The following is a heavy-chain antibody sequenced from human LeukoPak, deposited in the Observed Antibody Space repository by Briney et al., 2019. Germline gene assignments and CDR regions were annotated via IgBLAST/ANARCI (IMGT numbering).Heavy chain of an antibody. CDR2: VSAYNGET. CDR1: GYSFPSYG. CDR3: AGRFHVYGMDV. J-gene: IGHJ6*02. V-gene: IGHV1-18*01. Sequence: ASVKVSCKASGYSFPSYGLSWVRQAPGQGLEWVGWVSAYNGETNYAQNFQGRVTITADESTSTAYMELSSLRSEDTAVYYCAGRFHVYGMDVWGQGTTVTVSS. D-gene: IGHD3-10*01.